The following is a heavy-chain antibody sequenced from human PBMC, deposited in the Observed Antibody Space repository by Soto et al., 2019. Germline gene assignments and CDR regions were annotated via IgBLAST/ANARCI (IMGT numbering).Heavy chain of an antibody. Sequence: SETLSLTCAVYGGSFSGYYWSWIRQPPGKGLEWIGEVNHSGSTNYNPSLKSRVTISVDTSKNQFSLKLSSVNAADTGVYYCAIDYCCSSSCFGRYYYMDFSPKRTTVTVSS. CDR1: GGSFSGYY. CDR2: VNHSGST. CDR3: AIDYCCSSSCFGRYYYMDF. J-gene: IGHJ6*03. D-gene: IGHD2-2*01. V-gene: IGHV4-34*01.